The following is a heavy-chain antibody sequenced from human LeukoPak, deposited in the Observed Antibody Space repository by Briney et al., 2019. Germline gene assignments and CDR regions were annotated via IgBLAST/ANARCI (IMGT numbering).Heavy chain of an antibody. V-gene: IGHV3-49*04. J-gene: IGHJ4*02. CDR3: TRDYGGFDY. CDR1: GSTFGDYV. Sequence: GGSLRLSCRSSGSTFGDYVMTWVRQAPGKGLEWVGFIRSKVYGGTTEYAASVKGRFIISRDDSKSIAYLQMNSLETEDTAVYYCTRDYGGFDYWGQGTLVTVSS. CDR2: IRSKVYGGTT. D-gene: IGHD4-23*01.